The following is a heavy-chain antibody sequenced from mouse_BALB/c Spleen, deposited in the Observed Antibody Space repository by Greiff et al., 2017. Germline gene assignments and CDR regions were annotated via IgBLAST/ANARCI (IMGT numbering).Heavy chain of an antibody. CDR3: ASRWLLRGYFDY. D-gene: IGHD2-3*01. V-gene: IGHV5-12-1*01. CDR2: ISSGGGST. J-gene: IGHJ2*01. CDR1: GFAFSSYD. Sequence: EVKVEESGGGLVKPGGSLKLSCAASGFAFSSYDMSWVRQTPEKRLEWVAYISSGGGSTYYPDTVKGRFTISRDNAKNTLYLQMSSLKSEDTAMYYCASRWLLRGYFDYWGQGTTLTVSS.